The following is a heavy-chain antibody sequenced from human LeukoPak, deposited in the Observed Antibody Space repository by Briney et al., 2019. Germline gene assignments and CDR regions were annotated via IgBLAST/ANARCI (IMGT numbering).Heavy chain of an antibody. D-gene: IGHD6-13*01. V-gene: IGHV3-23*01. J-gene: IGHJ4*02. Sequence: GGSLRLSCAASGFTFSSYAMSWVRQAPGKGLEWVSAISGSGGSTYYADSVKGRFTISRDNSKNTLYLQMNSLKTEDTAVYYCTTGRSIAAAGYYFDYWGQGTLVTVSS. CDR3: TTGRSIAAAGYYFDY. CDR1: GFTFSSYA. CDR2: ISGSGGST.